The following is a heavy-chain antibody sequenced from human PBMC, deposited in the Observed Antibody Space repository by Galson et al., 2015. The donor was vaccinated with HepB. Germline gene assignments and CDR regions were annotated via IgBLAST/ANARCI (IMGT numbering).Heavy chain of an antibody. CDR3: ARGVSVKQQYYQPYYYYGMDV. V-gene: IGHV3-30*02. CDR2: IRYDGSNK. J-gene: IGHJ6*02. D-gene: IGHD2-2*01. Sequence: SLRLSCAASGFTFSSYGMHWVRQAPGKGLEWVAFIRYDGSNKYYADSVKGRFTISRDNSKNTLYLQMNSLRAEDTAVYYCARGVSVKQQYYQPYYYYGMDVWGQGTTVTVSS. CDR1: GFTFSSYG.